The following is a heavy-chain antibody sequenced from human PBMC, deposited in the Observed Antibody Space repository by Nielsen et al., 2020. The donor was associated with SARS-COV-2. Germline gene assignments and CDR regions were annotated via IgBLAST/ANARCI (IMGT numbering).Heavy chain of an antibody. V-gene: IGHV3-13*04. D-gene: IGHD3-22*01. CDR2: IGTAGDT. J-gene: IGHJ4*02. CDR3: ARDPTLYYDSSGYYIGYFDY. Sequence: GSLRLSCAASGFTFSSYDMHWVRQTTGKGLEWVSAIGTAGDTYYPGSVKGRFTISRENAKNSLYLQMNSLRAGDTAVYYCARDPTLYYDSSGYYIGYFDYWGQGTLVTVSS. CDR1: GFTFSSYD.